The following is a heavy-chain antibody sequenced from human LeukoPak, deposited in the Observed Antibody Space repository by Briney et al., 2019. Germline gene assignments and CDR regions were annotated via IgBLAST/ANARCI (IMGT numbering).Heavy chain of an antibody. D-gene: IGHD2-21*02. CDR2: IKQDGSEK. V-gene: IGHV3-7*01. CDR3: ARDIRVTDSNWFDP. Sequence: GGSLRLSRAASGFTFSSYWMSWVRQAPGKGLEWVANIKQDGSEKYYVDSVKGRFTISRDNAKNSLYLQMNSLRAEDTAVYYCARDIRVTDSNWFDPWGQGTLVTVSS. CDR1: GFTFSSYW. J-gene: IGHJ5*02.